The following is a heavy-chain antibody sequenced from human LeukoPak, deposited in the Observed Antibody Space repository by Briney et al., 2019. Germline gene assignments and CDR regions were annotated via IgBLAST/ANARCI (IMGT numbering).Heavy chain of an antibody. Sequence: GGSLSLSCAASGFTFSSYSMNWVRQAPGKGLEWVSSISGSSKSIYYADSVRGRFTISRDNAKNSLYLQMNSLRAEDTAVYYCARSNYYGSGSYYDYWGQGTLVTVSS. CDR1: GFTFSSYS. CDR2: ISGSSKSI. J-gene: IGHJ4*02. CDR3: ARSNYYGSGSYYDY. V-gene: IGHV3-21*01. D-gene: IGHD3-10*01.